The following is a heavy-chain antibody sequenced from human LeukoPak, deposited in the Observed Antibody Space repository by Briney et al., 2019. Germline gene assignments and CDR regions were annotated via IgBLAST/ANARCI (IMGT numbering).Heavy chain of an antibody. D-gene: IGHD5-24*01. V-gene: IGHV1-8*03. CDR2: MSPNSGNT. CDR1: GYTFTSYD. J-gene: IGHJ3*02. CDR3: ARGRGYKRAFDI. Sequence: ASVKVSCKASGYTFTSYDINWVRQATGQGPEWMGWMSPNSGNTGYAQKFQGRVTITRNTSISTAYMELSSLRSEDTAVYYCARGRGYKRAFDIWGQGTMVTVSS.